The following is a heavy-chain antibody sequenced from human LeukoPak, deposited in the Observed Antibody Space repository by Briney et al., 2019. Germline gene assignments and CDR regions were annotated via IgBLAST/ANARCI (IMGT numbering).Heavy chain of an antibody. CDR2: IKGDGSDN. J-gene: IGHJ4*02. CDR3: ARNLGYYRADY. V-gene: IGHV3-7*04. CDR1: GFTFSSYW. Sequence: GGSLRLSRAVSGFTFSSYWMSWVRQAPGKGLEWVANIKGDGSDNHYVDSVRGLFTISRDNAKNSLYLQMNSLRAEDTAVYYGARNLGYYRADYWGQGTLVTVSS. D-gene: IGHD1-26*01.